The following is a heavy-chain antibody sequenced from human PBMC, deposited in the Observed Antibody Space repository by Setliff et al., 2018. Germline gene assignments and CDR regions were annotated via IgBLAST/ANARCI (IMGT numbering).Heavy chain of an antibody. D-gene: IGHD2-15*01. CDR3: ANAMFGGMYFDY. Sequence: SETLSLTCTVSGGSISSSHYYWDWIRQPPGKGLEWIGSIYFTGSTYYNPSLKSRVTISIDTSKSQFSLNLSSVTAADTAIYYCANAMFGGMYFDYWGQGVLVTVSS. CDR2: IYFTGST. J-gene: IGHJ4*02. CDR1: GGSISSSHYY. V-gene: IGHV4-39*07.